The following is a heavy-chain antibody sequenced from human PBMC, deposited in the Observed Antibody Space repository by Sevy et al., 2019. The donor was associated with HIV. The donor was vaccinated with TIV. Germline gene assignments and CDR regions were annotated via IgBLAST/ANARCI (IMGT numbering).Heavy chain of an antibody. D-gene: IGHD3-10*01. V-gene: IGHV3-7*01. CDR1: GFTFSDYW. Sequence: GGSLRLSCLASGFTFSDYWMSWVRQAPGKGLQWVANIKKDGSDKNYVDSVKVRFTISRDNAKNSLELQMDSLRSEDTAVYYCARRGLIRGQGTLVTVSS. CDR3: ARRGLI. J-gene: IGHJ4*02. CDR2: IKKDGSDK.